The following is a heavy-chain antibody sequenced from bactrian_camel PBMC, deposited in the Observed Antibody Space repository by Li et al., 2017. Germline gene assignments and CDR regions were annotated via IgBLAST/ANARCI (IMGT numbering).Heavy chain of an antibody. J-gene: IGHJ4*01. V-gene: IGHV3S1*01. CDR2: LNTRAGIT. Sequence: VQLVESGGGSVQAGGSLRLSCVASGLRYSAYCMGWFRQAPGKGREVVAALNTRAGITFYPVSVKGRFTISQDKGVNTAYLQMSSLKPEDTAMYYCAADRVACRQVGYPKDYWGHGTQVTVS. CDR1: GLRYSAYC. D-gene: IGHD5*01. CDR3: AADRVACRQVGYPKDY.